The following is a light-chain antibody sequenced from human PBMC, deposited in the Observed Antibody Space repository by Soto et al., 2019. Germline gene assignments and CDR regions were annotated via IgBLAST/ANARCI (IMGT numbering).Light chain of an antibody. J-gene: IGLJ1*01. Sequence: QSVLTQPTSVSGSPGQSITISCTGNHNDIGTYDYVSWYQQHPGRAPRLLIYGVTTRPSGISDRFSASKSGLTASLTISGLQPEDEADYYCSSFTSNRIYVFGRGTKVTVL. CDR3: SSFTSNRIYV. CDR2: GVT. V-gene: IGLV2-14*03. CDR1: HNDIGTYDY.